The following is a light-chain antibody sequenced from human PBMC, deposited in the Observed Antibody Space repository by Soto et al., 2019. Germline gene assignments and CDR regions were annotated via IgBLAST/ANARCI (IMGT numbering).Light chain of an antibody. CDR1: SSYVGGYNY. J-gene: IGLJ2*01. Sequence: QAVVTQPRSVSGSPGQSVTISCTGTSSYVGGYNYVSWYQQHPGKAPKLMIYDVDKRPSGVPDRFSGSKSGNTASLTISGLQAEDEADYYCCSYADTYVELGGGTKLTVL. CDR3: CSYADTYVE. V-gene: IGLV2-11*01. CDR2: DVD.